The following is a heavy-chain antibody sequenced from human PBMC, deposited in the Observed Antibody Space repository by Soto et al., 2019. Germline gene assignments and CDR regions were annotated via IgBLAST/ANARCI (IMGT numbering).Heavy chain of an antibody. Sequence: GSLRLSCAASGFTFNIYGMHWVRQAPDKGLEWVALISYDGSNQYYADSVKGRFTVSRDNSKNTLFLQMNSLRADDTAVYYCAKDQASGQGSFDSWGQGTLVTVSS. V-gene: IGHV3-30*18. J-gene: IGHJ4*02. CDR1: GFTFNIYG. CDR2: ISYDGSNQ. CDR3: AKDQASGQGSFDS.